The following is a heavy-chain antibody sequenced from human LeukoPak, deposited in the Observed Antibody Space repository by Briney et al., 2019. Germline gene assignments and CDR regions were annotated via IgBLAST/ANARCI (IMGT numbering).Heavy chain of an antibody. CDR3: AKGLRGNSDH. V-gene: IGHV3-23*01. J-gene: IGHJ5*02. D-gene: IGHD4-23*01. Sequence: GGSLRLSCAASGFTFNNYAMAWVRQAPEKGLGWVSSITDNGFNTYYADSVKGRFTISRDNSKNTLYLQMNSLRAEDTALYYCAKGLRGNSDHWGQGTLVTVSS. CDR2: ITDNGFNT. CDR1: GFTFNNYA.